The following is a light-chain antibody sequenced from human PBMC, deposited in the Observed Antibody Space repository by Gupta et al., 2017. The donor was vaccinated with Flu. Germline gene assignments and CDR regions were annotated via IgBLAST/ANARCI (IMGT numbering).Light chain of an antibody. CDR2: AAS. V-gene: IGKV1-39*01. CDR3: QQGYSNPWT. Sequence: PSSLSASVGDRVTITCRASQSMSSYLNCYQQKPGTAPRLLIYAASSLQSGVPSRFSGSGSGTDFTLTITRLQPEDFATYYCQQGYSNPWTFGQGTKVEIK. CDR1: QSMSSY. J-gene: IGKJ1*01.